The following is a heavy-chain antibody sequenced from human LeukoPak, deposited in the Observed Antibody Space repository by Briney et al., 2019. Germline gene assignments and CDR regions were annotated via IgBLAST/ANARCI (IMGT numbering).Heavy chain of an antibody. J-gene: IGHJ4*02. CDR2: ISSSSSYI. CDR3: ARDLHSGSYSGGLGY. D-gene: IGHD1-26*01. Sequence: GSLRLSCAASGFTFSSYSMNWVRQAPGKGLEWVSSISSSSSYIYYADSVKGRFTISRDNAKNSLYLQMNSLRAEDTAVYYCARDLHSGSYSGGLGYWGQGTLVTVSS. CDR1: GFTFSSYS. V-gene: IGHV3-21*01.